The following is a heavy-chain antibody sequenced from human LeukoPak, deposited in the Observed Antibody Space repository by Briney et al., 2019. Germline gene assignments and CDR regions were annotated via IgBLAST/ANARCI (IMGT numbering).Heavy chain of an antibody. V-gene: IGHV3-9*03. CDR3: AKGFRYNWNLGHAFDI. Sequence: GGSLRLSCAASGFTFDDYAMHWVRQAPGKGLEWVSGISWNSGSIGYADSVKGRFTISRDNAKNSLYLQMNSLRAEDMALYYFAKGFRYNWNLGHAFDIWGQGTMVTVSS. CDR2: ISWNSGSI. CDR1: GFTFDDYA. J-gene: IGHJ3*02. D-gene: IGHD1-7*01.